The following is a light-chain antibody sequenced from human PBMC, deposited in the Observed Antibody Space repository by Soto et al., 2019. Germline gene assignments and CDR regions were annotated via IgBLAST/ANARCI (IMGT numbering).Light chain of an antibody. J-gene: IGKJ2*01. CDR3: QQYKSYLYT. CDR2: DAS. Sequence: DIQMTQSPSTLSASVGDRVTITCRASQTIINWLAWYQQKPGKAPKLLIYDASNLESGVPSRFSGSGSGTEFTLTISSLQPDDVATYYCQQYKSYLYTFGQGTKVDIK. V-gene: IGKV1-5*01. CDR1: QTIINW.